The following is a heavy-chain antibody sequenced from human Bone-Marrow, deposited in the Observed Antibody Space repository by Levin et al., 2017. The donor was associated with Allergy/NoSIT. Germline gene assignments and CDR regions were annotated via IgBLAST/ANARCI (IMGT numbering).Heavy chain of an antibody. V-gene: IGHV4-59*01. D-gene: IGHD3-10*01. Sequence: SETLSLTCTVSGGSISSYYWSWIRQPPGKGLEWIGYIYYSGSPNYNPSLKSRVTISVDTSKKQFSLKLSSVTAADTAVDYCGGSYYGAGSYGAWGQGTLVTVSS. J-gene: IGHJ5*02. CDR1: GGSISSYY. CDR2: IYYSGSP. CDR3: GGSYYGAGSYGA.